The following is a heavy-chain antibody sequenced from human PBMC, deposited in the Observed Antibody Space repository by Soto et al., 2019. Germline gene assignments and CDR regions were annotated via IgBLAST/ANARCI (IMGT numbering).Heavy chain of an antibody. CDR1: GGSISVGGYY. Sequence: SETLSLTCTVSGGSISVGGYYWSWIRQHPGKGLEWIGYIYYSGSTYYSPSLKSRVTISVDTSKNQFSLKLSSVTAADTAVYYCARDFRPSDSSGYYYIDYWGQGTLVTVPS. D-gene: IGHD3-22*01. J-gene: IGHJ4*02. CDR3: ARDFRPSDSSGYYYIDY. CDR2: IYYSGST. V-gene: IGHV4-31*03.